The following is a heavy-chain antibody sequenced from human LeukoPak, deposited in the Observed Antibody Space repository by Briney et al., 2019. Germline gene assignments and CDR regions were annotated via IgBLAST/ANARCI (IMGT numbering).Heavy chain of an antibody. CDR1: GYTFTGYY. CDR3: ARVEYDYVWGSYRYTFDY. J-gene: IGHJ4*02. V-gene: IGHV1-2*06. D-gene: IGHD3-16*02. Sequence: ASVKVSCKASGYTFTGYYMHWVRQAPGQGLEWMGRINPNSGGTNYAQKFQGRVTMTRDTSISTAYMELGRLRSDDTAVYYCARVEYDYVWGSYRYTFDYWGQGTLVTVSS. CDR2: INPNSGGT.